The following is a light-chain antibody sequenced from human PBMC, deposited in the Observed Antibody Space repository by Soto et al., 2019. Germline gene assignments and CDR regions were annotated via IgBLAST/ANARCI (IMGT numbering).Light chain of an antibody. CDR2: GTS. CDR3: HQYYSTPSRT. Sequence: EIVLTQSPGTLSLSPGERATLSCRASQSVSSSYLAWYQQKSGQAPRLLIYGTSSRATGIPDRFSGSGSGTDFTLTISRVEPEDFAVYYCHQYYSTPSRTFGGGTRVEIK. V-gene: IGKV3-20*01. J-gene: IGKJ4*01. CDR1: QSVSSSY.